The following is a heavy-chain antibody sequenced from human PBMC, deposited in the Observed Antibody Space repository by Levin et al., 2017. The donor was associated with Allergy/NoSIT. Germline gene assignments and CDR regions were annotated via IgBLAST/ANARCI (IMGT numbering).Heavy chain of an antibody. CDR1: GYTFTGYY. Sequence: ASVKVSCKASGYTFTGYYMHWVRQAPGQGLEWMGWINPNSGGTNYAQKFQGRVTMTRDTSISTAYMELSRLRSDDTAVYYCAKNTAMVIPLDYWGQGTLVTVSS. CDR3: AKNTAMVIPLDY. V-gene: IGHV1-2*02. J-gene: IGHJ4*02. D-gene: IGHD5-18*01. CDR2: INPNSGGT.